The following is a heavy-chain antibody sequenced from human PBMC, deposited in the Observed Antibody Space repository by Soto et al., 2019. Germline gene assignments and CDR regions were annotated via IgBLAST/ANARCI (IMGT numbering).Heavy chain of an antibody. CDR3: VKDAPKGSIDD. V-gene: IGHV3-9*01. CDR1: GFRFEQYV. J-gene: IGHJ4*02. D-gene: IGHD3-10*01. Sequence: VQVVASGGGLVQPGRSLRLSCAVSGFRFEQYVMHWVRQAPGKGLECVSTVSPTGDTVDYADSVEGRFTVSRDNAKNSLYLQMNSLKGDDTALYYCVKDAPKGSIDDWGQGTLVTVSS. CDR2: VSPTGDTV.